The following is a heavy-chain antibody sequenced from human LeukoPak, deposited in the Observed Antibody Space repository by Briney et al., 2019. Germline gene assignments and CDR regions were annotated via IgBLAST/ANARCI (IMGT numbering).Heavy chain of an antibody. Sequence: ASVKVSCKASGYTFTGYYMHWVRQAPGQGLEWMGWINPNSGGTNYAQKFQGRVTMTRDASISTAYMELSRLRSDDTAVYYCARAVATNSYYFDYWGQGTLVTVSS. J-gene: IGHJ4*02. CDR3: ARAVATNSYYFDY. D-gene: IGHD5-24*01. CDR1: GYTFTGYY. CDR2: INPNSGGT. V-gene: IGHV1-2*02.